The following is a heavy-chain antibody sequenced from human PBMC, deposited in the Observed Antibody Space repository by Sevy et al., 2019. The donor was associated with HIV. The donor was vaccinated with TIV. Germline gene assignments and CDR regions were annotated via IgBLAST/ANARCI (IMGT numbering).Heavy chain of an antibody. Sequence: GGSLRLSCAASGFTFNSFYMNWVRQAPGKGLEWVSSISDLSNYIFYADSLKGRFTISRDNAKNSLYLQMNSLRVEDSAVYYCARRGPSTVYDAIDIWGQGTMVTVSS. CDR1: GFTFNSFY. J-gene: IGHJ3*02. CDR2: ISDLSNYI. CDR3: ARRGPSTVYDAIDI. V-gene: IGHV3-21*01. D-gene: IGHD4-17*01.